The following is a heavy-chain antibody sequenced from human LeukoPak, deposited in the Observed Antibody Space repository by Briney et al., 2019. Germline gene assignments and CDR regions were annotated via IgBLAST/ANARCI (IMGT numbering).Heavy chain of an antibody. D-gene: IGHD3-22*01. CDR1: GGSFTSYY. J-gene: IGHJ4*02. CDR3: ARGLYYYDSSGYE. CDR2: IYYSGST. V-gene: IGHV4-59*01. Sequence: SETLSLTCAVYGGSFTSYYWSWIRQPPGKGLEWIGYIYYSGSTNYNPSLKSRVTISVDTSKNQFSLKLSSVTAADTAVYYCARGLYYYDSSGYEWGQGTLVTVSS.